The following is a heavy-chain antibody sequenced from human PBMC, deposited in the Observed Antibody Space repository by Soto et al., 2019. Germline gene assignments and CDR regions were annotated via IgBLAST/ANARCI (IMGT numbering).Heavy chain of an antibody. Sequence: GGSLRLSCAASGFTFSSYWMSWVRQAPGKGPEWVANIKLDVSETNYVDSVKGRFTISGDNAKKTLYLQMNSLRADDTAVYYCARAPMSAAGPGAFDYWGQGTPVTVSS. CDR3: ARAPMSAAGPGAFDY. CDR2: IKLDVSET. V-gene: IGHV3-7*03. CDR1: GFTFSSYW. D-gene: IGHD6-25*01. J-gene: IGHJ4*02.